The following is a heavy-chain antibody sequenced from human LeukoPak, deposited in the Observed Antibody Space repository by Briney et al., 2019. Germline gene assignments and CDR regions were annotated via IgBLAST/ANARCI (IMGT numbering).Heavy chain of an antibody. D-gene: IGHD3-10*01. Sequence: SETLSLTCTVSGGSISGYSWTWIRQPPGQGLEWIGYFHNSRTTSYNPSLTGRVIISVDTAMDQISLKLNSVTAADTAVYYCARGHLGLSPCGQGTLVTVSS. CDR2: FHNSRTT. CDR1: GGSISGYS. CDR3: ARGHLGLSP. V-gene: IGHV4-59*01. J-gene: IGHJ5*02.